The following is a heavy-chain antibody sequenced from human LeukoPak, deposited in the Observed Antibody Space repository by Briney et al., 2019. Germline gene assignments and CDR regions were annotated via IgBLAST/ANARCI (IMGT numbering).Heavy chain of an antibody. CDR1: GYTFTGYY. D-gene: IGHD1-26*01. Sequence: ASVKVSCKASGYTFTGYYMHWVRQAPGQGLEWMGWINPNSGGTNYAQKFQGWVTMTRDTSISTAYMELSRLRSDDTAVYYCARDSSGSHYGPLDYWGQGTLVTVSS. J-gene: IGHJ4*02. V-gene: IGHV1-2*04. CDR2: INPNSGGT. CDR3: ARDSSGSHYGPLDY.